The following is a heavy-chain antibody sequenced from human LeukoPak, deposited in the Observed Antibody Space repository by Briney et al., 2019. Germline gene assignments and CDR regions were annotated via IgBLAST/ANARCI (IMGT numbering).Heavy chain of an antibody. V-gene: IGHV1-2*02. CDR1: VYTFTVYY. J-gene: IGHJ4*02. CDR2: INPNTGAT. CDR3: ARDRVGSGWPRPFYFEF. D-gene: IGHD6-19*01. Sequence: ASVTVSFTPSVYTFTVYYLHWVRQAPGQAVEWMGWINPNTGATVYAQNFQGRVTMSRDTSISTAYMDVSSLRSDDTAVYYCARDRVGSGWPRPFYFEFWGQGTLVTVSS.